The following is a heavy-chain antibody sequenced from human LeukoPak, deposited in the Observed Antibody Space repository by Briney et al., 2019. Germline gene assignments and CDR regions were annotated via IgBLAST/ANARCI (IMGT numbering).Heavy chain of an antibody. CDR3: ARATVTTSGNWFDP. J-gene: IGHJ5*02. V-gene: IGHV3-74*01. D-gene: IGHD4-17*01. CDR1: GFTFSSYW. CDR2: INTDGSST. Sequence: GGSLRLSCAASGFTFSSYWMHWVRQAPGKGLVWVSRINTDGSSTSYADSVKGRFTISRDNAKNTLYLQMNSLRAEDTAVYYCARATVTTSGNWFDPWGQGTLVTVSS.